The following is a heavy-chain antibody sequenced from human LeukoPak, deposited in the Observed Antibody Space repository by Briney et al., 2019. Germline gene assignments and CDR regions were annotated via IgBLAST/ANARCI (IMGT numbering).Heavy chain of an antibody. J-gene: IGHJ6*03. Sequence: GESLKISCKGSGYSFTSYWIGWVRQMPGKGLEWMGIIYPGDSDTRYSPSFQGQVTTSADKSISTAYLQWSSLKASDTAMYYCARIPTPKNYYYYYYMDVWGKGTTVTVSS. V-gene: IGHV5-51*01. D-gene: IGHD2-15*01. CDR2: IYPGDSDT. CDR3: ARIPTPKNYYYYYYMDV. CDR1: GYSFTSYW.